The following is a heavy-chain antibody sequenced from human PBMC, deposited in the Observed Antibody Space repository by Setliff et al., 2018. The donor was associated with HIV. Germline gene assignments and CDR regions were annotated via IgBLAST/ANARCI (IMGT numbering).Heavy chain of an antibody. J-gene: IGHJ5*02. CDR1: GFSFRSYA. V-gene: IGHV3-23*01. CDR2: ISGSGDIT. CDR3: AKDRRYYYGSGSYAAET. D-gene: IGHD3-10*01. Sequence: GGSLRLSCAASGFSFRSYAVSWVRQAPGKGLEWVSVISGSGDITYYRESVKGRFTVSRDNSNNTLFLQMNSLRAEDTAVYYCAKDRRYYYGSGSYAAETWGQGTLVTSPQ.